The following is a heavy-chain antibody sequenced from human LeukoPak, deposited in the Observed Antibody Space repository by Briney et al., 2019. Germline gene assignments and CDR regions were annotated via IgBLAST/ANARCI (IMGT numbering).Heavy chain of an antibody. Sequence: PGGSLRLSCAASGFTFSSYGMHWVRQAPGKGLEWVAVISYDGSNKYYADSVKGRFTISRDNSKNTLYLQMNSLRAEDTAVYYCAKVPGYCSSTSCLPGDYFDYWGQGTLVTVSS. CDR1: GFTFSSYG. V-gene: IGHV3-30*18. J-gene: IGHJ4*02. D-gene: IGHD2-2*01. CDR3: AKVPGYCSSTSCLPGDYFDY. CDR2: ISYDGSNK.